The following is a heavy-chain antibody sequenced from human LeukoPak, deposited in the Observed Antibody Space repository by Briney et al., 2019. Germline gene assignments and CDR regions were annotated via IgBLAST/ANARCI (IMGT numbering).Heavy chain of an antibody. V-gene: IGHV3-23*01. D-gene: IGHD1-1*01. CDR2: ITADGGST. Sequence: PGGSLRLSCAVSGFTFSDYAMKWVRQAPGKGLEWVSAITADGGSTHYTISVKGRFIISRDTPKNTLYLQMNNLRAEDTAVYSCARVWIRDYMDVWGKGTTVTVSS. CDR3: ARVWIRDYMDV. J-gene: IGHJ6*03. CDR1: GFTFSDYA.